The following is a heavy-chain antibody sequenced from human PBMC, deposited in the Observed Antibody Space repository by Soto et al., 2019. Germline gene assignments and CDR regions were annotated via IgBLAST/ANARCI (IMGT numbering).Heavy chain of an antibody. J-gene: IGHJ6*02. CDR1: GFTFSSYD. V-gene: IGHV3-13*01. CDR3: ARAPSGYYGMDV. CDR2: IGTAGDT. D-gene: IGHD3-10*01. Sequence: GGALRLSCAASGFTFSSYDMHWVRQATGKGLEWVSAIGTAGDTYYPGSVKGRFTISRENAKNSLYLQMNSLRAGDTAVYYCARAPSGYYGMDVWGQGTTVTV.